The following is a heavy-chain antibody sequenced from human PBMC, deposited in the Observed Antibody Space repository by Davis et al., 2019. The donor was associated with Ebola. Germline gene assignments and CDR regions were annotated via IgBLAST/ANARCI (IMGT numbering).Heavy chain of an antibody. Sequence: AASVKVSCKASGYTFGDYYIHWVRQAPGQGLEWMGRFNPNSGGTNFEQKFQDRFTMTWDTSVSTAYMELRRLRSDDTAIYYCAREGWTTGVDYWDRGTLVTVSS. CDR2: FNPNSGGT. D-gene: IGHD1-1*01. CDR3: AREGWTTGVDY. CDR1: GYTFGDYY. V-gene: IGHV1-2*06. J-gene: IGHJ4*02.